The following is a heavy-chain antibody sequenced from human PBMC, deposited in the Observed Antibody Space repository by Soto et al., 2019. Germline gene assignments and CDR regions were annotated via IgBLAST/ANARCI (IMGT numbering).Heavy chain of an antibody. Sequence: EVQLVESGGGLVQPGESLRLSCAASGFTFSTYWMTWVRQPPGKGLEWVANIDQDGSERYYVDSVRGRFTISRDNAKNSLYLQMNSLGVEDTAVYYCLCGGNFFVYWGRGTLVTVSP. CDR2: IDQDGSER. D-gene: IGHD3-16*01. J-gene: IGHJ4*02. CDR3: LCGGNFFVY. V-gene: IGHV3-7*01. CDR1: GFTFSTYW.